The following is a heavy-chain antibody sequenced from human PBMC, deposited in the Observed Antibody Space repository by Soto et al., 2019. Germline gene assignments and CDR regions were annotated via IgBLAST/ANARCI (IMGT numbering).Heavy chain of an antibody. Sequence: PGGSLRLSCAAAGFTFSSYAMSWVRQAPGKGLEWVSGISGSGGSTYYADSVKGRFTIPRDTSKNTLYLQMNSLRAEDTALYYCAKHTSSSSLYNWFDPWGQGTLVTVSS. CDR3: AKHTSSSSLYNWFDP. CDR2: ISGSGGST. CDR1: GFTFSSYA. V-gene: IGHV3-23*01. J-gene: IGHJ5*02. D-gene: IGHD6-19*01.